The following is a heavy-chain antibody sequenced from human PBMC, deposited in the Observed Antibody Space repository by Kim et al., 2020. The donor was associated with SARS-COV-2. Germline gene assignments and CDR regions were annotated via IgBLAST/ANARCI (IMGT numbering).Heavy chain of an antibody. V-gene: IGHV4-34*01. J-gene: IGHJ4*02. Sequence: SETLSLTCAVYGGSFSGYYWSWIRQPPGKGLEWIGEINHSGSTNYNPSLKSRVTISVDTSKNQFSLKLSSVTAADTAVYYCARSQGVVPAAIREIYFDYWGQGTLVTVSS. CDR3: ARSQGVVPAAIREIYFDY. CDR2: INHSGST. D-gene: IGHD2-2*02. CDR1: GGSFSGYY.